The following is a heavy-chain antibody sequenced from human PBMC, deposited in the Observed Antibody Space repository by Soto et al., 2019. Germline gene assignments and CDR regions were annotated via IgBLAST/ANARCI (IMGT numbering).Heavy chain of an antibody. Sequence: EVQVVESGGGMVQPGGSLRLSCAASGVTLSDHTIDWVRQAPGKGLEWVGRSRPRTAHETTEYAASVKGRFIFSRDDSTSSMYLKMNSLKTEDTAIYFCDVDTVGTGSFCGQGTLVTASS. CDR1: GVTLSDHT. J-gene: IGHJ4*02. CDR2: SRPRTAHETT. CDR3: DVDTVGTGSF. V-gene: IGHV3-72*01. D-gene: IGHD5-18*01.